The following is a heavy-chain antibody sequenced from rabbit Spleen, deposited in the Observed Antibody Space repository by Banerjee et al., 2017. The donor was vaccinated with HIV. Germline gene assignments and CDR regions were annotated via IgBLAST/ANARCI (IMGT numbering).Heavy chain of an antibody. V-gene: IGHV1S40*01. Sequence: QSLEESGGDLVKPGASLTLTCTASGFSLTSNDYMCWVRQAPGKGLEWIACIDAGSSGFTYHASWAKGRFTISKTSSTTVTLQMTSLTAADTATYFCARDLVTVIGWNFNLWGQGTLVTVS. D-gene: IGHD1-1*01. CDR3: ARDLVTVIGWNFNL. CDR1: GFSLTSNDY. CDR2: IDAGSSGFT. J-gene: IGHJ4*01.